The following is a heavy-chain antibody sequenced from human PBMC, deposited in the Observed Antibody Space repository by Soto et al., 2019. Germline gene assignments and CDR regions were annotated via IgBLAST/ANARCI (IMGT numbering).Heavy chain of an antibody. D-gene: IGHD6-19*01. CDR2: IVVGSGNT. CDR3: AASPGIAVAGDFDY. V-gene: IGHV1-58*01. CDR1: GFTFTSSA. J-gene: IGHJ4*02. Sequence: QMQLVQSGPEVKKPGTSVKVSCKASGFTFTSSAVQWVRQARGQRLEWIGWIVVGSGNTNYAQKFQERVTITRDMSKSPAYMELSSLRSEDTAVYYCAASPGIAVAGDFDYWGQGTLVTVSS.